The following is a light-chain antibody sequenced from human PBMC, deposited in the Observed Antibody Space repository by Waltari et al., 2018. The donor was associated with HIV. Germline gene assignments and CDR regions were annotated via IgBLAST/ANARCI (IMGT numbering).Light chain of an antibody. V-gene: IGKV1-33*01. CDR3: QQYDSLPYT. CDR2: GAS. CDR1: QDISNY. J-gene: IGKJ2*01. Sequence: DIQMTQSPSSLSASIRDRVTITCQASQDISNYLNWYQQKPGKAPKLLIYGASNLETGVPSRFGGSGSGTDFTFTVNSLQPEDIGTYYCQQYDSLPYTFGQGTKLEIK.